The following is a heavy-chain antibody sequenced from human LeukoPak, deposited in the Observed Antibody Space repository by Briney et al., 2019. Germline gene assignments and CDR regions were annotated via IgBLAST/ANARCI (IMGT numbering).Heavy chain of an antibody. V-gene: IGHV6-1*01. CDR2: TYYRSKWYN. CDR1: GDSVSSNSAA. Sequence: SQTLSLTCAISGDSVSSNSAAWNWIRQSPSRGLEWLGRTYYRSKWYNDYAVSVKSRITINPDTSKNQFSLQLNSVTPEDTAVYYCARRRGFSSSWYRDAFDIWGQGTMVTVSS. D-gene: IGHD6-13*01. CDR3: ARRRGFSSSWYRDAFDI. J-gene: IGHJ3*02.